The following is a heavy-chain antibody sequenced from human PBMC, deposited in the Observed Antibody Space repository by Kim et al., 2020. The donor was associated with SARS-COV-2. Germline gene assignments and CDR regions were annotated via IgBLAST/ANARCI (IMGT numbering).Heavy chain of an antibody. D-gene: IGHD5-12*01. Sequence: YNPSLKSRVTLPVDTSQNQFSLKQRSVTATDTAVYYCARRDRDSYNYFDYWGQGTLVTVSS. V-gene: IGHV4-30-2*03. J-gene: IGHJ4*02. CDR3: ARRDRDSYNYFDY.